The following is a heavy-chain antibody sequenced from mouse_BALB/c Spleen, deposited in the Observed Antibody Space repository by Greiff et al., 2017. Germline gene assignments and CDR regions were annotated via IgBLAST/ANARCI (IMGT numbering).Heavy chain of an antibody. Sequence: VQLKESGPELVKPGASVKMSCKASGYTFTSYVMHWVKQKPGQGLEWIGYINPYNDGTKYNEKFKGKATLTSDKSSSTAYMELSSLTSEDSAVYYCARETGTGVGVRYFDDWGQGTTLTVSS. CDR2: INPYNDGT. V-gene: IGHV1-14*01. CDR3: ARETGTGVGVRYFDD. J-gene: IGHJ2*01. CDR1: GYTFTSYV. D-gene: IGHD4-1*01.